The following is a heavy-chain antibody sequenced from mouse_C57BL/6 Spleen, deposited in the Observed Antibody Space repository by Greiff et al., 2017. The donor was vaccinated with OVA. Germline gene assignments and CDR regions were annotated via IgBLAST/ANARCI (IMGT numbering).Heavy chain of an antibody. Sequence: EVQLQESGGDLVKPGGSLKLSCAASGFTFSSYGMSWVRQTPDKRLGWVATISSGGSYTYYPDSVKGRFTISRDNAKNTLYLQMSSLKSEDTAMYYCARHYYGNSSWFAYWGQGTLVTVSA. J-gene: IGHJ3*01. V-gene: IGHV5-6*01. CDR2: ISSGGSYT. D-gene: IGHD2-1*01. CDR3: ARHYYGNSSWFAY. CDR1: GFTFSSYG.